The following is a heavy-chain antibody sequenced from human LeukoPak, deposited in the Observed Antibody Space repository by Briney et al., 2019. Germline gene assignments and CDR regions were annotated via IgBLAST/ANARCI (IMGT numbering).Heavy chain of an antibody. Sequence: SGTLSLTCTVSGGSISSYYWSWIRQAPGKGLEWIGYIYYSGSTNYNPSLKSRVTISVVTSKNQFSLKLSSVTAADTAVYYCAREYIAAAGTTGFDPWGQGTLVTVSS. CDR1: GGSISSYY. D-gene: IGHD6-13*01. CDR3: AREYIAAAGTTGFDP. V-gene: IGHV4-59*01. J-gene: IGHJ5*02. CDR2: IYYSGST.